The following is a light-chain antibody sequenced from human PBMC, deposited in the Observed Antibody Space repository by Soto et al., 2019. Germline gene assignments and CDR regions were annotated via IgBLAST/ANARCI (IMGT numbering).Light chain of an antibody. Sequence: DTVLTQSPGTLSLSPGERATLSCRASQSVSSSYLAWYQQKPGQAPRLLIYGSSSRATGIPDRFSGSGSGTAFTLTISRLEPEDFAVYYCQQYGSSWTFGQGTKVEIK. CDR1: QSVSSSY. CDR2: GSS. V-gene: IGKV3-20*01. J-gene: IGKJ1*01. CDR3: QQYGSSWT.